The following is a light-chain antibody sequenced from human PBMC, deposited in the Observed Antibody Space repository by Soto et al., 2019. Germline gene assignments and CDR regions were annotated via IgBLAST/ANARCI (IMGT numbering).Light chain of an antibody. CDR1: SSDVGGYKH. Sequence: QAVLTQPASVSGSPGQSITISCTGTSSDVGGYKHVSWYQHHPGKAPKLMIYEVSNRPSGVSNRFSGSKSGYTASLTISGLQAEDEADYYCNSQRSSGTRVFGTGTKVTVL. V-gene: IGLV2-14*01. J-gene: IGLJ1*01. CDR2: EVS. CDR3: NSQRSSGTRV.